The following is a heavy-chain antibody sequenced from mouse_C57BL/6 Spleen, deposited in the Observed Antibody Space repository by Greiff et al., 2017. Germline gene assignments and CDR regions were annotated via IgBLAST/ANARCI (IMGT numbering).Heavy chain of an antibody. V-gene: IGHV1-50*01. D-gene: IGHD1-1*02. CDR1: GYTFTSYW. CDR3: ARSDLYGVPFYYAMDY. J-gene: IGHJ4*01. Sequence: VQLQQPGAELVKPGASVKLSCKASGYTFTSYWMQWVKQRPGQGLEWIGEIDPSDSYTNYNQKFKVNATLTVDTSSSTTYMQLRSLNSEDSAVYYLARSDLYGVPFYYAMDYWGQGTSVTVSS. CDR2: IDPSDSYT.